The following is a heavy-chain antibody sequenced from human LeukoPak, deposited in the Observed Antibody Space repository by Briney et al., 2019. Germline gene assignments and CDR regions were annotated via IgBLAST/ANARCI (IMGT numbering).Heavy chain of an antibody. J-gene: IGHJ4*02. V-gene: IGHV3-7*01. Sequence: PGGSLRLSCAASGFTFSSSWMSWVRQVPGEGLEWVANIKQDGSDKHYVDSVKGRFTISRDNLKKSLFLQMNRLRAEDTAVYYCARGGGVFAAWGPGTLVTVSS. CDR1: GFTFSSSW. D-gene: IGHD3-16*02. CDR2: IKQDGSDK. CDR3: ARGGGVFAA.